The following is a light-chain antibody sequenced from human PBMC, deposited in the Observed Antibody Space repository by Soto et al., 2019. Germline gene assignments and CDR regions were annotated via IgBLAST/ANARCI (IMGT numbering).Light chain of an antibody. V-gene: IGKV3-15*01. CDR2: GAS. Sequence: ETVMTQSPDTLSVSPGESATLSCRASQDVSTNLAWFHHKPGQTPRLVLYGASKRATGIPARFSGSGSGRHFTLTISSLQSEDFGVYYCQQYGSSPPTFGQVTKVEIK. CDR3: QQYGSSPPT. J-gene: IGKJ1*01. CDR1: QDVSTN.